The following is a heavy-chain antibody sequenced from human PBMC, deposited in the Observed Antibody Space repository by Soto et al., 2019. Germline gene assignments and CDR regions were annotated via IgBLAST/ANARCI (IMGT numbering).Heavy chain of an antibody. D-gene: IGHD3-9*01. J-gene: IGHJ6*02. CDR3: ARQPLTTGDYYYYYGMDV. CDR2: IHPGDSDT. CDR1: GYRFTSYW. V-gene: IGHV5-51*01. Sequence: PGESLKISCEGSGYRFTSYWIGWVRQMPGKGLEWMGIIHPGDSDTRYSPSFQGQVTISADKSISTAYLQWSSLKASDTAMYYCARQPLTTGDYYYYYGMDVWGQGTTVTVSS.